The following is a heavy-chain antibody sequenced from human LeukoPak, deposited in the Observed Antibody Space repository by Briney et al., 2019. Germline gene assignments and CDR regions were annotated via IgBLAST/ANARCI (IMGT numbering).Heavy chain of an antibody. CDR2: IYYTGTT. J-gene: IGHJ6*02. Sequence: PSEILSLTCSVSGGSISTYHWSWIRHLPGKGLEWMGYIYYTGTTNYNPSLRSRVPISVDTSRNQFSLSLSSVTAADTAVYYCAREEPQSTVPEGMYVGGHGTTVIVS. D-gene: IGHD4-17*01. CDR1: GGSISTYH. V-gene: IGHV4-59*01. CDR3: AREEPQSTVPEGMYV.